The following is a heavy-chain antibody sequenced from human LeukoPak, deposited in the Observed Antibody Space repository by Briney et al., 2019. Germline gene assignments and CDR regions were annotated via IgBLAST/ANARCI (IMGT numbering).Heavy chain of an antibody. J-gene: IGHJ4*02. CDR3: ARDSLGSGSTLD. CDR2: INPNSGGT. Sequence: ASVKVSCKASGYTFTGYYMHWVRQAPGQGLEWMGWINPNSGGTNYAQKFQGRVTMTRDTSISTAYMELSRLRSDDTAVYYCARDSLGSGSTLDWGQGTLVTVSS. CDR1: GYTFTGYY. D-gene: IGHD3-10*01. V-gene: IGHV1-2*02.